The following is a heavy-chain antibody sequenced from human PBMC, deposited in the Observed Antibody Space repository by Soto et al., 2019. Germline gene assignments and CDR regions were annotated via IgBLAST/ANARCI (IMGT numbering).Heavy chain of an antibody. CDR2: TYYRWKWYD. J-gene: IGHJ4*02. V-gene: IGHV6-1*01. Sequence: SQTLSLTCAIFGDSVSSKSVAWNWIRQSPSRGLEWLGRTYYRWKWYDDYAVSVKSRIIINPDTSKNQFSLQLSSVTPADTAVYYCARVYTVNFVAYFDYWGQGTLVTVSS. D-gene: IGHD3-16*01. CDR3: ARVYTVNFVAYFDY. CDR1: GDSVSSKSVA.